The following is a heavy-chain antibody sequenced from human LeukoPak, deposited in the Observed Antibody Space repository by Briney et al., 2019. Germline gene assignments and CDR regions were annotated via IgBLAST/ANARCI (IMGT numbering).Heavy chain of an antibody. V-gene: IGHV3-21*01. J-gene: IGHJ6*02. CDR3: AKDTEAQHYYYGMDV. Sequence: GGSLRLSCAASGFTFSGYSMNWVRQAPGKGLGGVSSISSNSRYMYYADSVKGRFTVSRDNAGNSLYLQLNSLRAEDTAVYYCAKDTEAQHYYYGMDVWGQGTTVTVSS. CDR2: ISSNSRYM. CDR1: GFTFSGYS.